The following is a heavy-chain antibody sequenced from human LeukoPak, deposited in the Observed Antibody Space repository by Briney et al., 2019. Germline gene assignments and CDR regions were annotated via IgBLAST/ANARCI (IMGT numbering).Heavy chain of an antibody. Sequence: ASVKVSCKASGGTFSSYAISWVRQAPGQGLGWMGGIIPIFGTANYAQKFQGRVTITADESTSTAYMELSSLRSEDTAVYYCARETEYCGGDCYSHYFDYWGQGTLVTVSS. CDR1: GGTFSSYA. CDR3: ARETEYCGGDCYSHYFDY. V-gene: IGHV1-69*13. D-gene: IGHD2-21*02. CDR2: IIPIFGTA. J-gene: IGHJ4*02.